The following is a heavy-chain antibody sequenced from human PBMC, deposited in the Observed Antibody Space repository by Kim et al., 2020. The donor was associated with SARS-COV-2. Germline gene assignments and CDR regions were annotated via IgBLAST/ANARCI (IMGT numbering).Heavy chain of an antibody. V-gene: IGHV3-23*01. Sequence: DSVKGRFTISRDNAKNTLYLQMNSLRAEDTVVYYCAKEKGGYYYYYGMDVWGQGTTVTVSS. J-gene: IGHJ6*02. D-gene: IGHD3-16*01. CDR3: AKEKGGYYYYYGMDV.